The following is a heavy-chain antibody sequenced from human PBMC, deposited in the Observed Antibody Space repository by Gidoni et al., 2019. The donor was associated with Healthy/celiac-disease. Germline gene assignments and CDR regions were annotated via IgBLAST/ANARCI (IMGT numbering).Heavy chain of an antibody. J-gene: IGHJ6*02. CDR3: AISIAVADTRYYYYGMDV. V-gene: IGHV4-59*01. Sequence: QVQLQASGPGLVKPSETLSLTCPVSGGSISSYYWTWIRQPPGKGLEWIGYIYYRGSTNYNPSLKSRVTISVDTSKNQFSLKLSSVTAADTAVYYCAISIAVADTRYYYYGMDVWGQGTTVTVSS. CDR2: IYYRGST. CDR1: GGSISSYY. D-gene: IGHD6-19*01.